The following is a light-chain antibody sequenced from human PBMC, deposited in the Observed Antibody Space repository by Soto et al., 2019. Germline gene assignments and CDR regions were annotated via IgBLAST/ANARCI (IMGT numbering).Light chain of an antibody. V-gene: IGKV1-17*01. CDR1: QGIGND. Sequence: DIQMTQSPSSLSASVGDRVTITCRASQGIGNDLGWYQQKPVKAPKRLIYAASSLQSGVTSRFSGSGSVTEFTLTISRLQPEDFATYYWLQHNTFPWTFGQGTKVEIK. J-gene: IGKJ1*01. CDR3: LQHNTFPWT. CDR2: AAS.